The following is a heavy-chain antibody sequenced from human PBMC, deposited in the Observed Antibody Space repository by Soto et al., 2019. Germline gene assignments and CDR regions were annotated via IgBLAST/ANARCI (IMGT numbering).Heavy chain of an antibody. CDR1: GGSFSGYY. CDR3: ARGHYSTGGSSPRDEYFQH. D-gene: IGHD6-6*01. Sequence: QVQLQQWGAGLLKPSETLSLTCAVYGGSFSGYYWSWIRQPPGKGLEWIGEINHSGSTNYNPSLKSRVTLSVDTSKNQFSLKLSSVTAADTAVYYCARGHYSTGGSSPRDEYFQHWGQGTLVTVSS. J-gene: IGHJ1*01. V-gene: IGHV4-34*01. CDR2: INHSGST.